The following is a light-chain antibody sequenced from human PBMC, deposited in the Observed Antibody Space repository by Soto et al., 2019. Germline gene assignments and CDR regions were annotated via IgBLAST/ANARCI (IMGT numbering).Light chain of an antibody. CDR1: NSDVGSYNH. J-gene: IGLJ3*02. V-gene: IGLV2-18*01. CDR3: SLKTSTITRV. Sequence: QSALTQPPSVSGSPGQSVTISCTGTNSDVGSYNHVSWYQQSPGTAPKVIIYEVSNRPSGVPDRFSGSKSGNTASLTISGLQAEDEADYYCSLKTSTITRVFGGGTKLTVL. CDR2: EVS.